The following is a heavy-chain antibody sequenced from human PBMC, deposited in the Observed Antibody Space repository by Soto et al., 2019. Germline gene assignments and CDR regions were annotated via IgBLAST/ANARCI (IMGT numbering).Heavy chain of an antibody. CDR3: AKGPHYDFWSGVDP. CDR2: ISGSGGST. V-gene: IGHV3-23*01. Sequence: PGGSLRLSCAASGFTFSSYAMSWVRQAPGKGLEWVSAISGSGGSTYYADSVKGRFTISRDNSKNTLYLQMNSLRAEDTAVYYCAKGPHYDFWSGVDPWGQGTLVTVSS. CDR1: GFTFSSYA. J-gene: IGHJ5*02. D-gene: IGHD3-3*01.